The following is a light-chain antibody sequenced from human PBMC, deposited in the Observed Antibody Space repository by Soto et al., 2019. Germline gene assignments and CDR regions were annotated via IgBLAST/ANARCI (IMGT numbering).Light chain of an antibody. J-gene: IGLJ2*01. CDR2: EVN. CDR3: SSSTDTSIL. V-gene: IGLV2-14*01. Sequence: QSVLTQAASVSGSPGQSITISCTGASSDFGDHKSVSWYQHHPGKAPKLIIYEVNYRPSGVSSRFSGSRSGNTASLTISGLQAEDEAHYYCSSSTDTSILFGGGTQLTVL. CDR1: SSDFGDHKS.